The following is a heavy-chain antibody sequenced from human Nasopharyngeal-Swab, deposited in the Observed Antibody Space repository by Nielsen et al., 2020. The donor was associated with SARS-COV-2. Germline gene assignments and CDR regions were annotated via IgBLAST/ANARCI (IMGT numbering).Heavy chain of an antibody. D-gene: IGHD2-2*02. J-gene: IGHJ6*02. CDR2: ISSSSTTI. CDR3: ARDIYPGAYGMDV. V-gene: IGHV3-48*02. Sequence: GESLKISCAASGFTFRSYTLNWVRQAPGKGLEWVSYISSSSTTIYYTGSVRGRFTISRDNAKNSLFLQMNSLRDEDTAVYYCARDIYPGAYGMDVWGQGTTVTASS. CDR1: GFTFRSYT.